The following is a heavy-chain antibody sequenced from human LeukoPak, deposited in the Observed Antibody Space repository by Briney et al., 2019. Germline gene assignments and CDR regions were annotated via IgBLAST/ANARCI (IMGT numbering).Heavy chain of an antibody. CDR3: VRDRELNY. CDR2: VYNSGST. Sequence: KPSETLSLTCSVSGGSISIYYWSWLRQPPGKGLEWIGYVYNSGSTDYNPSLKSRVTLSVDTSKNQFSLKVNSVTASDTAVYYSVRDRELNYWGQGILVTVSS. CDR1: GGSISIYY. V-gene: IGHV4-59*01. D-gene: IGHD1-26*01. J-gene: IGHJ4*02.